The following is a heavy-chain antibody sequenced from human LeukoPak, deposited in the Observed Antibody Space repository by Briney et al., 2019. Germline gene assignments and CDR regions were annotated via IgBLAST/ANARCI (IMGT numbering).Heavy chain of an antibody. CDR2: INHSGST. D-gene: IGHD6-6*01. J-gene: IGHJ5*02. CDR3: ASQYYSSSSLSGWFDP. Sequence: SETLSLTCAVYGGSFSGYYWSWIRQSPGKGLEWIGEINHSGSTNYNPSLKSRVTISVDTSKNQFSLKLSSVTAADTAVYYCASQYYSSSSLSGWFDPWGQGTLVTVSS. CDR1: GGSFSGYY. V-gene: IGHV4-34*01.